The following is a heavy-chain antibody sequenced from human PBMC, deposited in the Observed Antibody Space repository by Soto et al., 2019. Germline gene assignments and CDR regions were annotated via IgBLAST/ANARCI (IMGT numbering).Heavy chain of an antibody. D-gene: IGHD6-13*01. CDR1: GGTFSSYS. CDR2: IIPIFGTA. V-gene: IGHV1-69*13. Sequence: SVNVSCKSSGGTFSSYSFSWVRQAPGQGLEWMGGIIPIFGTANYAQKFQGRVTITADESTSTAYMELSSLRSEDTAVYYCARKRGLVAAAGTPYYYGMDVWGQGTTVT. J-gene: IGHJ6*02. CDR3: ARKRGLVAAAGTPYYYGMDV.